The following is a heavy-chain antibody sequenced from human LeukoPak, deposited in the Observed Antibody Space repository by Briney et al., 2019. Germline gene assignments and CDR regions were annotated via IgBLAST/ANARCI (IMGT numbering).Heavy chain of an antibody. D-gene: IGHD3-22*01. CDR3: AKSDAGGYYYDSSGPGGY. CDR2: ISGSGGST. V-gene: IGHV3-23*01. Sequence: GGSLRLSCAASGFTFSSYAMSWVRQAPGKGLEWVSAISGSGGSTYYADSVKGRFTISRDNSKNTLYLQMNSLRAEDTAVYYCAKSDAGGYYYDSSGPGGYWGQGTLVTVSS. CDR1: GFTFSSYA. J-gene: IGHJ4*02.